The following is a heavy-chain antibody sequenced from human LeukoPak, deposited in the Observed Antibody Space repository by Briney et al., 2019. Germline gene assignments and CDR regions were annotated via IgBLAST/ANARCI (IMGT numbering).Heavy chain of an antibody. CDR2: INPNSGGT. D-gene: IGHD3-3*01. CDR3: ARAPTIFGPDY. V-gene: IGHV1-2*02. J-gene: IGHJ4*02. Sequence: ASVKVSCKASGYTFSDYYMHWVRQAPGQGLEWMGWINPNSGGTNYAQKFQGRVTMTRDTSISTAYMELSRLRSDDTAVYYCARAPTIFGPDYWGQGTLVTVSS. CDR1: GYTFSDYY.